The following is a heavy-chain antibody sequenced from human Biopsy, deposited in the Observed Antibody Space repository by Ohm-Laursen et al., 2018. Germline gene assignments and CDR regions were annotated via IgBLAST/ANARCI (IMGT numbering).Heavy chain of an antibody. V-gene: IGHV3-9*01. CDR2: INWNSGDI. D-gene: IGHD6-25*01. CDR3: ARDRSGLTLTTLDY. CDR1: GFIFDNYG. Sequence: SLRLSCTASGFIFDNYGMHWVRQAPGKGLEWVSGINWNSGDIVYADSVKGRFTVSRDNAKNSLSLQMNSLRAEDTALYYCARDRSGLTLTTLDYWGHGTLVTVSS. J-gene: IGHJ4*01.